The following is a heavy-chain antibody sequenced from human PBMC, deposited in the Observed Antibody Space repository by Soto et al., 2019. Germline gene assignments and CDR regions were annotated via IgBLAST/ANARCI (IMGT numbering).Heavy chain of an antibody. CDR1: GFSLSDSYLG. V-gene: IGHV2-26*01. CDR2: IFSNGVK. J-gene: IGHJ4*02. D-gene: IGHD3-10*01. CDR3: ARIWFPESHADY. Sequence: ESGPTLVNPTETLTLTCSVSGFSLSDSYLGVTWIRQPPGKALEWLAHIFSNGVKSYTTSLRSRLTVSKDTSKSQVVLIMTNLDPADTATYFCARIWFPESHADYWGQGTLVTVSS.